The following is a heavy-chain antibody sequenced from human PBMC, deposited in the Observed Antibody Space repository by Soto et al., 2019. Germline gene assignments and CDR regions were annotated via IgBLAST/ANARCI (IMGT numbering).Heavy chain of an antibody. CDR2: INAGNGNT. CDR3: ASARYSSGWYNY. V-gene: IGHV1-3*01. CDR1: GYTFTSYA. D-gene: IGHD6-19*01. Sequence: ASVKVSCKASGYTFTSYAMHWVRQAPGQRLEWMGWINAGNGNTKYSQKFQGRVTITRDTSASTDYMELSSLRSEDTAVYYCASARYSSGWYNYWGQGTLVTVSS. J-gene: IGHJ4*02.